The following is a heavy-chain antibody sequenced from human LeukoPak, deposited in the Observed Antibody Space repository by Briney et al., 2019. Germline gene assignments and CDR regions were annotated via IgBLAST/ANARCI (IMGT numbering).Heavy chain of an antibody. Sequence: GGSLRLSCAASGFTFSSYAMSWVRQAPGKGLEWVSAISGSGGSTCHADSVKGRFTIPRDNSKNTLYLQMNSLRAEDTAVYYCANGRYYDFWSGYTEYFQHWGQGTLVTVSS. CDR1: GFTFSSYA. D-gene: IGHD3-3*01. CDR2: ISGSGGST. CDR3: ANGRYYDFWSGYTEYFQH. V-gene: IGHV3-23*01. J-gene: IGHJ1*01.